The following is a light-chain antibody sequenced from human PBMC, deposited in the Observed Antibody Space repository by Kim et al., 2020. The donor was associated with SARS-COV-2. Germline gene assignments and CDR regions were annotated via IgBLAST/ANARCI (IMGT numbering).Light chain of an antibody. Sequence: ASVGDRVTITCQASQDIGNHLTWYQQKHGQAPNVLIYDASNLEKGVPRRFSGSGSGTDFTFTISSLQPEDIAIYYCQQYGHLPPYTFGQGTKLEI. CDR3: QQYGHLPPYT. J-gene: IGKJ2*01. CDR2: DAS. V-gene: IGKV1-33*01. CDR1: QDIGNH.